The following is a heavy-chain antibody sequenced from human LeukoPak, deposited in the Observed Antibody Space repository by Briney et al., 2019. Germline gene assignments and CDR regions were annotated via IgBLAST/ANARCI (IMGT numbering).Heavy chain of an antibody. V-gene: IGHV1-18*01. J-gene: IGHJ4*02. CDR2: ISAYNGNT. D-gene: IGHD3-22*01. CDR1: GYTFTSYG. CDR3: AREGEDYDSSGYLGY. Sequence: GASVKVSCKASGYTFTSYGISWVRQAPGQGLEWMGWISAYNGNTNYAQKLQGRVTMTRDTSTSTVYMELSSLRSEDTAVYYCAREGEDYDSSGYLGYWGQGTLVTVSS.